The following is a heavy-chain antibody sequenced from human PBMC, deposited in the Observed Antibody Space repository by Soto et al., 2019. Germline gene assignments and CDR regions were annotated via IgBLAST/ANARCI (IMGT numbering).Heavy chain of an antibody. V-gene: IGHV3-7*03. CDR2: IKEDGSDK. CDR1: GFTFSHYW. J-gene: IGHJ4*02. CDR3: ARDPLRRFDF. Sequence: ESLRLSFVASGFTFSHYWMTWVRQAPGKGLEWVANIKEDGSDKHYVDSVEGRFTISRDNAKNSLYLQMNSLRAEDTAVYYCARDPLRRFDFWGLGTLVTVSS.